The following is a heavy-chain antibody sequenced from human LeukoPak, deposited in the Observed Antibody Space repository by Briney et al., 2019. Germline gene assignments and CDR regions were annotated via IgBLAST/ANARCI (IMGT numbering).Heavy chain of an antibody. J-gene: IGHJ4*02. D-gene: IGHD3-9*01. CDR1: GGSFSGYY. V-gene: IGHV4-34*01. CDR2: INHSGST. CDR3: ARKAAYYDILTGYGQKLYYFDY. Sequence: SETLSLTCAVYGGSFSGYYWSWIRQPPGKGLEWIGEINHSGSTNYSPSLKSRVTITVDTSKNQFSLKLSSVTAADTAVYYCARKAAYYDILTGYGQKLYYFDYWGQGTLVTVSS.